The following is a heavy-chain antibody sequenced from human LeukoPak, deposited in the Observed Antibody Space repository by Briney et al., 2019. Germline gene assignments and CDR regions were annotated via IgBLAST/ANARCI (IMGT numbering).Heavy chain of an antibody. CDR1: GFTFSSYA. CDR2: ISGSGGST. Sequence: PGGSLRLSCAASGFTFSSYAMSWVRQAPGKGLEWVPAISGSGGSTYYADPVKGRFTISRDNSKNTLYLQMNSLRAEDTAVYYCAPVSDYEDYWGQGTLVTVSS. CDR3: APVSDYEDY. D-gene: IGHD5-12*01. V-gene: IGHV3-23*01. J-gene: IGHJ4*02.